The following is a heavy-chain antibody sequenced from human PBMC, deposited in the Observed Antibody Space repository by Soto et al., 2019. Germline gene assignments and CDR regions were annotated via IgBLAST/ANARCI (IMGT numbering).Heavy chain of an antibody. CDR2: INAGNGNT. J-gene: IGHJ4*02. D-gene: IGHD1-1*01. Sequence: ASVKVSCKASGYTFTSYAMHWVRQAPGQRLEWMGWINAGNGNTKYSQKFQGRVTITRDTSASTAYMELSSLRSEDTAVYYCAKHRTPKNCTAYSFHSWCQGPLVSVS. V-gene: IGHV1-3*01. CDR1: GYTFTSYA. CDR3: AKHRTPKNCTAYSFHS.